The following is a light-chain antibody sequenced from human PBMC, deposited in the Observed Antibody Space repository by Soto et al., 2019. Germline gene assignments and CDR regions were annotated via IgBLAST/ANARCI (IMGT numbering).Light chain of an antibody. CDR2: GAS. CDR1: QSVSSSY. CDR3: QKYQSLT. V-gene: IGKV3-20*01. Sequence: IDLTQSPAILALSPLDRATLSCRASQSVSSSYLAWYQHKPGQAPRLLIHGASSRVTGIPDRFSGSGSGTDFTLTITRLEPEDFAVYYCQKYQSLTFGGGTKVDIK. J-gene: IGKJ4*01.